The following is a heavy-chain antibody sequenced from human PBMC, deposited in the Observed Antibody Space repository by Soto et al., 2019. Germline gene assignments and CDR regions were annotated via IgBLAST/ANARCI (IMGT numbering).Heavy chain of an antibody. D-gene: IGHD2-21*01. Sequence: GGSLRLSCTASGFTLSNFWMSWVRQAPEKGLEWVANIKTDGSEEYYVDSVKGRFTISRDNAKNSLYLQMNSLRAEDTAVYYCATGSRGDQYLYWGQGTQVTVSS. V-gene: IGHV3-7*01. J-gene: IGHJ4*02. CDR3: ATGSRGDQYLY. CDR1: GFTLSNFW. CDR2: IKTDGSEE.